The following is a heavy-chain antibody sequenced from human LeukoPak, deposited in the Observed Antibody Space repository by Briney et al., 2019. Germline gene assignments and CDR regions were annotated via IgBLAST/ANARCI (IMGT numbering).Heavy chain of an antibody. CDR2: IYYSGST. Sequence: SETLSLTCTVSGGSFSSSNYYWGWIRQPPGEGLDWIGSIYYSGSTYYNPSLKGRVTISVDTSKNQFSLTLSSVTAADTAVYYCARKAPYYSDGSGTLGIYYFDNWGQGTLVTVSS. J-gene: IGHJ4*02. CDR1: GGSFSSSNYY. CDR3: ARKAPYYSDGSGTLGIYYFDN. V-gene: IGHV4-39*07. D-gene: IGHD3-22*01.